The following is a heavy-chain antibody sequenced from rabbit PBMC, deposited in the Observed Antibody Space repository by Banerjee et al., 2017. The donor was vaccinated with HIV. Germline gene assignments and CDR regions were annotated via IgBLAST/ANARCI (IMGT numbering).Heavy chain of an antibody. J-gene: IGHJ4*01. D-gene: IGHD1-1*01. Sequence: QSLEESGGDLVKPGASLTLTCTASGFSFSSYYYMCWVRQAPGKGLEWIGCINTGSGSTYYASWAKGRFTISKTSSTTVTLQMTSLTAADTATYFCARKPWDSSTAYYNLWGQGTLVTVS. CDR3: ARKPWDSSTAYYNL. V-gene: IGHV1S40*01. CDR2: INTGSGST. CDR1: GFSFSSYYY.